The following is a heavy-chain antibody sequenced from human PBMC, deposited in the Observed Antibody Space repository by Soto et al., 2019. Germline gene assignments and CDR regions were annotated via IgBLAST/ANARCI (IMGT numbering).Heavy chain of an antibody. CDR3: TRTAGYVYQLLFNY. CDR1: GGSINSGDYY. V-gene: IGHV4-30-4*01. J-gene: IGHJ4*01. Sequence: SETLSLTCTVSGGSINSGDYYWSWIRQPPGKGLEWIGYIYYSGSTYYNPSLKSRVTISVDTSKNQFSLKLSSVTAADTAVYYLTRTAGYVYQLLFNYWGQGTLVTV. D-gene: IGHD2-2*01. CDR2: IYYSGST.